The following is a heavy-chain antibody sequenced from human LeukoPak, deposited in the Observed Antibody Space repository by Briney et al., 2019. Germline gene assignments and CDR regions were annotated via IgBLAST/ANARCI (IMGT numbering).Heavy chain of an antibody. V-gene: IGHV3-74*01. CDR2: IKSDGGT. J-gene: IGHJ1*01. Sequence: GGSLRLSCAASGLTLSTYWMHWVRQAPGKGLVWVSRIKSDGGTNYADCVKGRFTISRDNAKKTVSLQMNSLRPEETGVYYCARAPSEIGGYYPEYFRHWGQGTLVTVSS. CDR3: ARAPSEIGGYYPEYFRH. CDR1: GLTLSTYW. D-gene: IGHD3-22*01.